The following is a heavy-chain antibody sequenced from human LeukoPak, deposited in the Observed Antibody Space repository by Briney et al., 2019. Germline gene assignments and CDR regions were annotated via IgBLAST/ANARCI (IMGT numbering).Heavy chain of an antibody. D-gene: IGHD1-1*01. CDR2: ITASGGST. CDR3: AKRGTPLPYYDY. J-gene: IGHJ4*02. V-gene: IGHV3-23*01. Sequence: GGSLRLSCAASGFTFSSYAMSWVRQAPGKGLEWVSAITASGGSTYYADSVKGRFTISRDNSKNTLYLRMSSLRAEDTAVFYCAKRGTPLPYYDYWGQGALVTVSS. CDR1: GFTFSSYA.